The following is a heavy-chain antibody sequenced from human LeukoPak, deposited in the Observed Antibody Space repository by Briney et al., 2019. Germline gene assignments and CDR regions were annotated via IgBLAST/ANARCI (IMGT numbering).Heavy chain of an antibody. D-gene: IGHD6-13*01. V-gene: IGHV4-59*01. CDR2: IYYSGST. CDR3: ARDGSSWGFDY. J-gene: IGHJ4*02. Sequence: SETLSLTCTVSGGSFGSYYWNWIRQPPGKGLEWIGYIYYSGSTNYNPSPKSRVTISVDTSKNQFSLKLSSVTAADTAVYYCARDGSSWGFDYWGQGTMVTVSS. CDR1: GGSFGSYY.